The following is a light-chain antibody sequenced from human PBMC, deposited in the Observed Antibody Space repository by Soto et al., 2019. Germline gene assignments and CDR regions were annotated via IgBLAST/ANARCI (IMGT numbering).Light chain of an antibody. CDR2: DAS. CDR3: QQSQYWTPIT. CDR1: QTVSNY. V-gene: IGKV3-11*01. J-gene: IGKJ5*01. Sequence: EIVLTQSPATLSLSPGERATLSCRASQTVSNYLAWYQQKPGQAPRLLIYDASNRATGIPARFSGSGSGTDFTLTISSLEPEDFAIYYCQQSQYWTPITFGKGTRMEIQ.